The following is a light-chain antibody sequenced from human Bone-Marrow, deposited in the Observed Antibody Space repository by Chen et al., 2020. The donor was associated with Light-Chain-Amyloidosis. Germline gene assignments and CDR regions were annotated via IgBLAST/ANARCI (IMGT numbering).Light chain of an antibody. CDR1: SPNIGKSY. V-gene: IGLV1-51*01. J-gene: IGLJ1*01. CDR3: GTWDYSLSVFV. Sequence: QSVLTQPPSVSAAPGQTVTISCSGSSPNIGKSYVSWYQQFPGTAPKLLIYDNDKRPSGIPDRFSGSKSGTSATLGIAGLQTGDEADYYCGTWDYSLSVFVFGTGTEVTVL. CDR2: DND.